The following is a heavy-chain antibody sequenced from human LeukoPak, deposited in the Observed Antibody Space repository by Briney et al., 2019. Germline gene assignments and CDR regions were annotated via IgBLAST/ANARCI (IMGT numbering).Heavy chain of an antibody. Sequence: PSETLSLTCSVSGGSISSSGYYWGWIRQPPGKGLEWIGTFYYSGSTYYNPSLKSRVTISVDTSKNQFSLNLRSVTAADTAVYYCARHPPYTAYSGSWGGNYFDYWGQGTLVTVSS. J-gene: IGHJ4*02. V-gene: IGHV4-39*01. D-gene: IGHD6-13*01. CDR1: GGSISSSGYY. CDR2: FYYSGST. CDR3: ARHPPYTAYSGSWGGNYFDY.